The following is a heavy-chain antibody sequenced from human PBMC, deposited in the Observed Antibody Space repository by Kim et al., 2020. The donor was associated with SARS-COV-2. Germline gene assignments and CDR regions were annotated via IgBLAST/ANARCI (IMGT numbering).Heavy chain of an antibody. Sequence: SETLSLTCTVSGGSISSGGYYWTWIRQHPEKGLEWVGYIYYSGSTYYNPSLKSRVTISVDTSKNQFSLKLSSVTAADTALYYCARNWARDDSSGYLQPWYFDLWGRGTLVTVSS. CDR1: GGSISSGGYY. CDR3: ARNWARDDSSGYLQPWYFDL. V-gene: IGHV4-31*03. J-gene: IGHJ2*01. D-gene: IGHD3-22*01. CDR2: IYYSGST.